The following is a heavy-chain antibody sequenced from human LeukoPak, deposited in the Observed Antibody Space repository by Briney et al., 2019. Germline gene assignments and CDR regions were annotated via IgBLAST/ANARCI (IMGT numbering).Heavy chain of an antibody. CDR3: ARGIVGATPYYFDF. CDR2: IYPGDSDT. D-gene: IGHD1-26*01. J-gene: IGHJ4*02. CDR1: GYSFPRYW. Sequence: GESLKISCKGSGYSFPRYWIGWVRQMPGKGLEWMGIIYPGDSDTRYSPSFQGQVTISADRSTSTAYLQWSSLKASDTAMYYCARGIVGATPYYFDFWGQGTLVTVSS. V-gene: IGHV5-51*01.